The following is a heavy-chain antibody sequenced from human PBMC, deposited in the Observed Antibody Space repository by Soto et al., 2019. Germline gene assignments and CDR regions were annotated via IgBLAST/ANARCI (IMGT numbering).Heavy chain of an antibody. CDR3: ADPVPAPTHYDYYDMNV. J-gene: IGHJ6*02. CDR2: IRSKANSYAT. CDR1: GFTFSTSA. Sequence: GGSLRLSCAASGFTFSTSAMHWVRQASGKGLEWVGRIRSKANSYATAYAASVKGRFTISRDNFKNRLYLQMNSLRADDTAVYYCADPVPAPTHYDYYDMNVWGQGTTVTVSS. V-gene: IGHV3-73*01. D-gene: IGHD2-2*01.